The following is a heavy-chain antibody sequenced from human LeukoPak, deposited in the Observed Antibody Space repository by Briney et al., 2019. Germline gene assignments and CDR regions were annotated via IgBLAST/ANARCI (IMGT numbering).Heavy chain of an antibody. D-gene: IGHD3-16*02. V-gene: IGHV3-74*01. CDR1: GFTFSSYW. J-gene: IGHJ6*02. CDR3: ARVSPRGVNVGMDV. CDR2: INTDGSST. Sequence: GGSLRLSCAASGFTFSSYWMHWVRQAPGKGLVWVSRINTDGSSTSYADSVKGRFTISRDNAKNTLYLQMNSLRAEDTAVYYCARVSPRGVNVGMDVWGQGTTVTVSS.